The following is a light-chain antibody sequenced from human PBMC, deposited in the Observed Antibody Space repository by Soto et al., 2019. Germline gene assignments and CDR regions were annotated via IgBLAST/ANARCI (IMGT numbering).Light chain of an antibody. CDR1: SSNIGSNT. CDR3: GAWDDSLNGWV. J-gene: IGLJ3*02. V-gene: IGLV1-44*01. CDR2: SNN. Sequence: QSVLTQPPSASGAPGQRVTISCSGSSSNIGSNTVNWYQQLPGTAPKLLIYSNNKRPSGVPDRFSGSKSGTSASLAISGLQTEDEADYYCGAWDDSLNGWVFGGGTKVTVL.